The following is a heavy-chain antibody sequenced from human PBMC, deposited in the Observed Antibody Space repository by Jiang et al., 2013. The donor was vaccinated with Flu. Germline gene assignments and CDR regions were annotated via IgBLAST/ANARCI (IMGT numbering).Heavy chain of an antibody. CDR3: AKDRIRYFYDNSGYYFDH. V-gene: IGHV3-30*18. CDR1: RFTFNSYG. D-gene: IGHD3-22*01. J-gene: IGHJ4*02. Sequence: VQLVESGGGVVQPGRSLRLSCAASRFTFNSYGMHWVRQAPGKGLEWVAVISFDGGSKYYADSVKGRFTISRDNSKNTLQMSTLRAEDTAVYYCAKDRIRYFYDNSGYYFDHWGQGTLVTVSS. CDR2: ISFDGGSK.